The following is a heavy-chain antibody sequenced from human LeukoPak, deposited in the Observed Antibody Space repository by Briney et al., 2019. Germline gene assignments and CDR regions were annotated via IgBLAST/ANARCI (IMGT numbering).Heavy chain of an antibody. Sequence: SVKVSCKASGGTFSGYAISWVRQVPGQGLEWMGGIIPIFGTANYAQKFQGRVTITTDESTSTAYMELSSLRSEDTAVYYCARDSGPVVTPDYYYYMDVWGKGTTVTVSS. CDR2: IIPIFGTA. V-gene: IGHV1-69*05. D-gene: IGHD4-23*01. CDR1: GGTFSGYA. CDR3: ARDSGPVVTPDYYYYMDV. J-gene: IGHJ6*03.